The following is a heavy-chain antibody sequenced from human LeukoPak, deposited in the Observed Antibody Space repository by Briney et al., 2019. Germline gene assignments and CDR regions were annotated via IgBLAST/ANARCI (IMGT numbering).Heavy chain of an antibody. CDR1: GYTLTELS. CDR2: FDPEDGET. Sequence: ASVKVSCKVSGYTLTELSMHWVRQAPGKGLEWMGGFDPEDGETIYAQKFQGRVTMTEDTSTDTAYMELSSLRSEDTAVYYCATDPYYYDSSGYLAWGQGTLVTVSS. D-gene: IGHD3-22*01. CDR3: ATDPYYYDSSGYLA. J-gene: IGHJ5*02. V-gene: IGHV1-24*01.